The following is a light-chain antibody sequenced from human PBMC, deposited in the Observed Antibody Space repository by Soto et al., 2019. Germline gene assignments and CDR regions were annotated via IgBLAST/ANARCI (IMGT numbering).Light chain of an antibody. J-gene: IGLJ1*01. CDR3: SSYTSSSTPYV. CDR2: DVS. V-gene: IGLV2-14*01. CDR1: SSDVGGYSY. Sequence: QSALTQPASVSGSPGQSITISCTGTSSDVGGYSYVSWYQQHPGKAPKLMIYDVSNRPSGVSNRFSGSKSGNTASLTISGLQAEDEADYYCSSYTSSSTPYVFGTGTKVT.